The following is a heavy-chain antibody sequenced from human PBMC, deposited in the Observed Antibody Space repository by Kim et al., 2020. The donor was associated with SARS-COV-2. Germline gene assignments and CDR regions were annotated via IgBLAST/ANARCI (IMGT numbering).Heavy chain of an antibody. J-gene: IGHJ6*02. V-gene: IGHV3-49*04. CDR3: TRDSSSWFLPYYYYGMDV. D-gene: IGHD6-13*01. CDR2: IRSKAYGGTT. CDR1: GFTFGDYA. Sequence: GGSLRLSCTASGFTFGDYAMSWVRQAPGKGLEWVGFIRSKAYGGTTEYAASVKGRFTISRDDSKSIAYLQMNSLKTEDTAVYYCTRDSSSWFLPYYYYGMDVWGQGTTVTVSS.